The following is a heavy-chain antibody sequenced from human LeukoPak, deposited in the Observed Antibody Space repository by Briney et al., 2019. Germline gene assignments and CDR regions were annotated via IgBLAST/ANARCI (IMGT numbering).Heavy chain of an antibody. CDR1: GFTFSSYS. V-gene: IGHV3-48*01. CDR3: ARVEESSGAFDI. CDR2: ISSTSSII. J-gene: IGHJ3*02. Sequence: GGSLRLPCAASGFTFSSYSMNWVRQAPGKGLEWVSYISSTSSIIYYADSVKGRFTISRDNAKNSLYLQMNSLRAEDTAVYYCARVEESSGAFDIWGQGTMVTVSS. D-gene: IGHD3-10*01.